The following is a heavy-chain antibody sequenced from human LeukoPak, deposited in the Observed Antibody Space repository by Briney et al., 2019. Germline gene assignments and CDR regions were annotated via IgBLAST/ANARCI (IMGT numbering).Heavy chain of an antibody. Sequence: GGSLRLSCAASGFTFSSYAMSWVRQAPGKGLEWVSSISSSSSYIYYADSVKGRFTISRDNAKNSLYLQMNSLRAEDTAVYYCARDLYSGYDSAFDIWGQGTMVTVSS. CDR3: ARDLYSGYDSAFDI. D-gene: IGHD5-12*01. J-gene: IGHJ3*02. CDR2: ISSSSSYI. CDR1: GFTFSSYA. V-gene: IGHV3-21*01.